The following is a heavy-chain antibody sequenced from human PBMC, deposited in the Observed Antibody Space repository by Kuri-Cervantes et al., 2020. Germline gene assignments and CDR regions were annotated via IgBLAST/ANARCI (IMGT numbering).Heavy chain of an antibody. CDR2: TYYSGST. J-gene: IGHJ3*02. CDR1: GGSISSYY. CDR3: ARAPGDAFDI. Sequence: SETLSLTCTVSGGSISSYYWSWIRQPPGKGLEWIGYTYYSGSTYYNPSLKSRVTISVDTSKNQFSLKLSSVTAADTAVYYCARAPGDAFDIWGQGTMVTVSS. D-gene: IGHD1-14*01. V-gene: IGHV4-59*08.